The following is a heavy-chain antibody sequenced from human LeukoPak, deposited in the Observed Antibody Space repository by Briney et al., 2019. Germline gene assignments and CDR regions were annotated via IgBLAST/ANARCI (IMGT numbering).Heavy chain of an antibody. CDR2: ISAYNGNT. J-gene: IGHJ4*02. CDR1: GYTFTSYG. Sequence: ASVKVSCKASGYTFTSYGISWVRQAPGQGLEWMGWISAYNGNTNYAQKLQGRVTMTTDTSTSTAYMELRSLRSDDTAVYYCARAFFPLYYYDSSKPLDYWGQGTLVTVSS. V-gene: IGHV1-18*01. D-gene: IGHD3-22*01. CDR3: ARAFFPLYYYDSSKPLDY.